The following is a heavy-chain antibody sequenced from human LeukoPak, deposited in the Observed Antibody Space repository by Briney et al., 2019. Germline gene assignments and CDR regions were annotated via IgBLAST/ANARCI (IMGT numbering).Heavy chain of an antibody. CDR2: INPSGGST. D-gene: IGHD4-11*01. Sequence: ASVKVSCKASGYTFTSYYMHWVRQAPGQGLEWMGIINPSGGSTSYAQKFQGRVTMTRDMSTSTVYMELSSLRSEDTAVYYCARYRTTVTTEHRRIFGYWGQGTLVTVSS. V-gene: IGHV1-46*01. CDR1: GYTFTSYY. J-gene: IGHJ4*02. CDR3: ARYRTTVTTEHRRIFGY.